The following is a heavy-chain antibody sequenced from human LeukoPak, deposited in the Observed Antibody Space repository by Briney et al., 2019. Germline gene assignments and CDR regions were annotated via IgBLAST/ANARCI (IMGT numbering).Heavy chain of an antibody. CDR3: ARGEGIYSSSSPFDY. Sequence: GGSLRLSCAASGFTFSSHSMNWVRQAPGKGLEWVSYISSSSSTIYYADSVKGRFTISRDNAKNSLYLQMNSLRDEDTAVYYCARGEGIYSSSSPFDYWGQGTLVTVSS. D-gene: IGHD6-6*01. CDR1: GFTFSSHS. V-gene: IGHV3-48*02. CDR2: ISSSSSTI. J-gene: IGHJ4*02.